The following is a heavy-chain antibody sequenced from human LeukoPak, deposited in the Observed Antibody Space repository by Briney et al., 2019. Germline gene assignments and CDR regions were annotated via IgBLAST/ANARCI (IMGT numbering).Heavy chain of an antibody. D-gene: IGHD6-13*01. V-gene: IGHV4-39*01. J-gene: IGHJ3*01. CDR2: IHSNGGT. CDR1: GGSISTYY. CDR3: ARSYCSSCPDGN. Sequence: SETLSLTCTLSGGSISTYYWSWIRQPPGKGLEWIGSIHSNGGTYYNPSLKSRVTISVDTSKNQFSLKLSSVTATDTAVYYCARSYCSSCPDGNWGQGTMVTVSS.